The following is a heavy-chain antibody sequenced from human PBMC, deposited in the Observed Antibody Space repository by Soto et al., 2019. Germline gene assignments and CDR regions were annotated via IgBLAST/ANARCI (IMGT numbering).Heavy chain of an antibody. CDR1: GGSISSSSYY. D-gene: IGHD3-16*02. Sequence: PSETLSLTCTVSGGSISSSSYYWGWIRQPPGKGLELIGSIYYSGSTYYNPSLKSRVTISVDTSKNQFSLKLSSVTAADTAVYYCARRRLSYDYVWGSYRELYLDYWGQGTLVTVSS. V-gene: IGHV4-39*01. CDR3: ARRRLSYDYVWGSYRELYLDY. CDR2: IYYSGST. J-gene: IGHJ4*02.